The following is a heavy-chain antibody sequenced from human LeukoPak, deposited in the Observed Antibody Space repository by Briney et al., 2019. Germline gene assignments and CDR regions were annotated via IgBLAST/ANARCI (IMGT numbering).Heavy chain of an antibody. CDR3: ARTNYDSSGYYSKFDY. CDR2: ISTSGST. D-gene: IGHD3-22*01. Sequence: SETLSLTCTVSGGSISSYSWSWIRQPAGKGLEWIGRISTSGSTNYNPSLKSRVTTSVDTSKNQFSLKLSYVTAADTAVYYCARTNYDSSGYYSKFDYGGQGTLVTVSS. V-gene: IGHV4-4*07. CDR1: GGSISSYS. J-gene: IGHJ4*02.